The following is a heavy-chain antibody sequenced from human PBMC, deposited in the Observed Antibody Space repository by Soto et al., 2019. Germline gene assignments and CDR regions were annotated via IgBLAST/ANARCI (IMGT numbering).Heavy chain of an antibody. CDR3: AKDAAGSSSTDAGAFDI. V-gene: IGHV3-21*04. CDR2: ISSSSSYI. J-gene: IGHJ3*02. D-gene: IGHD6-13*01. CDR1: GVTFSSYS. Sequence: GGSLILSCAASGVTFSSYSMNWVRQAPGKGLEWVSSISSSSSYIYYADSVKGRFTISRDNSKNTLYLQMNSLRAEDTAVYYCAKDAAGSSSTDAGAFDIWGQGTMVTVSS.